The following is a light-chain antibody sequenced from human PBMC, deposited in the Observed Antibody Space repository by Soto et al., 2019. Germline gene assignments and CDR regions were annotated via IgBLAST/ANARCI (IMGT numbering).Light chain of an antibody. J-gene: IGLJ3*02. CDR2: EVS. V-gene: IGLV2-14*01. Sequence: QSVLTQPASVSGSPGQSITISCTGTSSDVGGYNYVSWYQQHPGKAPKLMIYEVSNRPSGVSDRFSGSRSGNTASLTISGLQAEDESDYYCISYTSSSTRVFGGGT. CDR3: ISYTSSSTRV. CDR1: SSDVGGYNY.